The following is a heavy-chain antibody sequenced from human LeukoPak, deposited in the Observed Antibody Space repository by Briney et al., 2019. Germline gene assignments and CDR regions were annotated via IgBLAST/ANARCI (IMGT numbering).Heavy chain of an antibody. D-gene: IGHD3-9*01. V-gene: IGHV3-30*02. CDR3: AKVAGRNFDWSDY. Sequence: PGGSLRLSCVASGFRFSDYGMQWVRQAPGKGLEWVAFIWYDENEESVKGRFTISRDNFKNTLYLQMNCLRAEDTAMYYCAKVAGRNFDWSDYWGQGTLVTVSS. J-gene: IGHJ4*02. CDR1: GFRFSDYG. CDR2: IWYDE.